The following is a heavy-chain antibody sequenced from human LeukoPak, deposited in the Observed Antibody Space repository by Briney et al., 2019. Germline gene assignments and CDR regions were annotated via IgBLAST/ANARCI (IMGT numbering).Heavy chain of an antibody. CDR1: GGSISTYY. J-gene: IGHJ1*01. CDR2: IYHSGST. D-gene: IGHD6-6*01. V-gene: IGHV4-59*01. CDR3: ARGGAARLHFQN. Sequence: SETLSLTCTVSGGSISTYYWNWIRQPPGKGLEWIGYIYHSGSTNYNPSLQSRVTISVDTSKNQFSLNLNSVTAADTAVYYCARGGAARLHFQNWGQGTLVTASS.